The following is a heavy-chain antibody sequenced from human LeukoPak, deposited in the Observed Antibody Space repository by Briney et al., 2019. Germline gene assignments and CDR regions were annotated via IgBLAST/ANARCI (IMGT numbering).Heavy chain of an antibody. CDR3: ARAVCFGYYYMDV. J-gene: IGHJ6*03. CDR2: IYYSGST. Sequence: SETLSLTCTVSGGSISSSSYYWGWIRQPPGKGLEWIGSIYYSGSTYYNPSLKSRVTISVDPSKNQFSLKLSSVTAADTAVYYCARAVCFGYYYMDVWGKGTTVTVSS. D-gene: IGHD2-8*01. V-gene: IGHV4-39*07. CDR1: GGSISSSSYY.